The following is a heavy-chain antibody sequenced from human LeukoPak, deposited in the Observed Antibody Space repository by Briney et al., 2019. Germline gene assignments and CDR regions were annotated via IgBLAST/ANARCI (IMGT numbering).Heavy chain of an antibody. CDR2: ISYEGSNK. CDR3: ARAPADYADYYFDY. V-gene: IGHV3-30*04. CDR1: GFTFSGYA. Sequence: QAGGSLRLSCAAPGFTFSGYAMHWVRQAPGKGLEWVAVISYEGSNKDYADSVKGRFTISRDNSKNTLFLQMNSLRAEDTAVYYCARAPADYADYYFDYWGQGTLVTVSS. D-gene: IGHD4-17*01. J-gene: IGHJ4*02.